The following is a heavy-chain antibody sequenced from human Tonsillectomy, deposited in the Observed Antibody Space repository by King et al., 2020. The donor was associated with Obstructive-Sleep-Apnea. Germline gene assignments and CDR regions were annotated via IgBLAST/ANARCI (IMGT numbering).Heavy chain of an antibody. Sequence: VQLVESGGGLVQPGGFLKLSCAASGFTFSGFAIHWVRQSSGRGLEWVGRIRSKTNDYATEYAASMQGRFTISRDDSKNTAYLQLDSLKTEDTAIYYCTRQHHPDSALDYWGQGTLVTVSS. CDR2: IRSKTNDYAT. CDR1: GFTFSGFA. J-gene: IGHJ4*02. CDR3: TRQHHPDSALDY. D-gene: IGHD1-26*01. V-gene: IGHV3-73*01.